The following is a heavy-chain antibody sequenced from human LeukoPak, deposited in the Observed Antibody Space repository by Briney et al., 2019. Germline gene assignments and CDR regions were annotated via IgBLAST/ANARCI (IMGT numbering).Heavy chain of an antibody. D-gene: IGHD1-1*01. CDR2: INHSGST. CDR3: ARSKLERRRVYYYYYYMDV. V-gene: IGHV4-34*01. J-gene: IGHJ6*03. Sequence: PSETLSLTCAVYGGSFSGYYWSWIRQPPGKGLEWIGEINHSGSTNYNPSLKSRVTISVDTSKNQFSLQLNSVTPEDTAVYYCARSKLERRRVYYYYYYMDVWGKGTTVTISS. CDR1: GGSFSGYY.